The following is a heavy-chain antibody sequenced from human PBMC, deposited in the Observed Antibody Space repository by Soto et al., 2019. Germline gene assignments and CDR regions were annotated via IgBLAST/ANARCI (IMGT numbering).Heavy chain of an antibody. D-gene: IGHD3-3*01. CDR1: GFSFSNYA. V-gene: IGHV3-23*01. J-gene: IGHJ6*02. Sequence: GGSLRLSCAASGFSFSNYAVTWVRQAPGKGLEWVSAISASGGSTYYADSVKGRFTISRDNSKNTVQLEMNSLRAEDTAVYYYAKRLWSGSNSVGNGMDVRGQGTTVTVSS. CDR2: ISASGGST. CDR3: AKRLWSGSNSVGNGMDV.